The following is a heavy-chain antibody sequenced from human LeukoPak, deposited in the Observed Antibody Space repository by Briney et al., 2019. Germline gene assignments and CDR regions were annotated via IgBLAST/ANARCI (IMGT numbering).Heavy chain of an antibody. Sequence: LSCAASGFTVSSNYMSWIRQPPGKGLEWIGYIYYSGSTNYNPSLKSRVTISVDTSKNQFSLKLSSVTAADTAVYYCASQPSGYDLGVYAFDIWGQGTMVTVSS. J-gene: IGHJ3*02. CDR2: IYYSGST. CDR3: ASQPSGYDLGVYAFDI. CDR1: GFTVSSNY. D-gene: IGHD5-12*01. V-gene: IGHV4-59*02.